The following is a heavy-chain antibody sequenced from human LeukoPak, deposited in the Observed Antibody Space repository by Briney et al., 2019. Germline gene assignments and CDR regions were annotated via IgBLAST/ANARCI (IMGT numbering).Heavy chain of an antibody. CDR1: GGSISSYY. D-gene: IGHD6-13*01. CDR3: ARVGPRSSSWQYYYGMDV. Sequence: SETLSLTCTVSGGSISSYYWSWIRQPPGKGLEWIGYIYYSGSTNYNPSLKSRVTISVDTSKNQFSLKLSSVTAADTAVYYCARVGPRSSSWQYYYGMDVWGQGTTVTVPS. V-gene: IGHV4-59*01. CDR2: IYYSGST. J-gene: IGHJ6*02.